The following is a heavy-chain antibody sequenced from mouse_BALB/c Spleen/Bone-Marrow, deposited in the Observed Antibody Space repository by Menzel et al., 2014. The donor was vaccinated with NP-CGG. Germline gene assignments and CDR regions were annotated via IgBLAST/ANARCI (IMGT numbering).Heavy chain of an antibody. Sequence: EVQGVESGGDLVKPGGSPKLSCVASGFTFSSYGMSWVRQTPDKRLEWVATISSGGSSTYYPASVKGRFTISRDNAKSTLYLQMSSLNSEDTAMYYCTRRPLQANSYFDCWGQGTTLTVSS. CDR3: TRRPLQANSYFDC. CDR2: ISSGGSST. D-gene: IGHD3-2*02. V-gene: IGHV5-6*01. J-gene: IGHJ2*01. CDR1: GFTFSSYG.